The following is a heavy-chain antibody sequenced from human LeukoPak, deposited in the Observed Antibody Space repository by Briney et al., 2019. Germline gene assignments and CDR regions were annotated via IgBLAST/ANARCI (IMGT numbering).Heavy chain of an antibody. CDR1: GGSITNYY. Sequence: PSETLSLTCTVSGGSITNYYWSWIRQPPGKGLEWIGYIYYSGSTNYNPSLKSRVTISVDTSNNQFSLKLSSVTAADTAVYYCARSGSTAHDYWGQGILVTVSS. CDR3: ARSGSTAHDY. V-gene: IGHV4-59*01. D-gene: IGHD1-26*01. J-gene: IGHJ4*02. CDR2: IYYSGST.